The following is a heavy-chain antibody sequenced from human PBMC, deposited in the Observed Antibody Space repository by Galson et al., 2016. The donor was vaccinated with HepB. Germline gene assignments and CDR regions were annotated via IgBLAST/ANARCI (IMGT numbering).Heavy chain of an antibody. CDR1: GLPFSDSY. V-gene: IGHV3-11*01. CDR3: ATQLVLIIVPGTFDS. J-gene: IGHJ4*02. CDR2: ISNTGNTI. Sequence: SLRLSCAASGLPFSDSYLSWIRQAPGKGLEWISYISNTGNTIYYADSVKGRFTISRDNAKNSVYLQMNARRADDTAVYYCATQLVLIIVPGTFDSWGQGTLVTVSS. D-gene: IGHD6-6*01.